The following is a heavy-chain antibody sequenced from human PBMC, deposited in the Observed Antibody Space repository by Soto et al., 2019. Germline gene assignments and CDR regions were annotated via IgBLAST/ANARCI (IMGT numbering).Heavy chain of an antibody. V-gene: IGHV3-23*01. CDR3: AKDLDVAVAGFDH. CDR1: GFTFSSYA. J-gene: IGHJ5*02. D-gene: IGHD6-19*01. Sequence: PGGSLRLSCAASGFTFSSYAMSWVRQAPGTGLEWVSAISGSGGRTYYADSVKGRSTTSRDNSKNTLYLQMNSLRAEDTAVYYCAKDLDVAVAGFDHWGQGILVTV. CDR2: ISGSGGRT.